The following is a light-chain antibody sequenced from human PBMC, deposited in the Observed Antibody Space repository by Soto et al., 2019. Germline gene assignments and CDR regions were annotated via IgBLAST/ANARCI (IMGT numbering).Light chain of an antibody. V-gene: IGLV2-14*02. CDR3: QAYDVSLSGSL. J-gene: IGLJ2*01. CDR1: SSDVGSYNL. CDR2: EGT. Sequence: QSALTQPASVSGSPGQSITISCTGTSSDVGSYNLVSWYQQHPGTAPRLLIYEGTKRPPGVSSRFSGSKSGTSASLDITGLQAEDEADYYCQAYDVSLSGSLFGGGTKLTVL.